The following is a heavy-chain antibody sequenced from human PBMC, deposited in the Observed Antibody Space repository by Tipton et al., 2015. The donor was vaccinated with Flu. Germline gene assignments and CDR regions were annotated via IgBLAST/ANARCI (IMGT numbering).Heavy chain of an antibody. CDR2: IDSSGRTI. D-gene: IGHD3-9*01. CDR3: ARDVTGYYRYFDY. Sequence: SLRLSCAASGFTFGHYEMNWVRQAPGKGLEWVSSIDSSGRTIQYADSVKGRFTISRDNTKNLLFLQLNSLRVEDTAFYFCARDVTGYYRYFDYWGQGSLVTVSS. V-gene: IGHV3-48*03. CDR1: GFTFGHYE. J-gene: IGHJ4*02.